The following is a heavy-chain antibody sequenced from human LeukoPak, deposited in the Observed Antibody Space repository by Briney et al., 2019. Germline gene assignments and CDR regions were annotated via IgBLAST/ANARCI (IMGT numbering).Heavy chain of an antibody. CDR2: IIPILGIA. J-gene: IGHJ4*02. Sequence: SVKVSCTASGYTFTSYGISWVRQAPGQGLEWMGRIIPILGIANYAQKFQGRVTITADKSTSTAYMELSSLRSEDTAVYYCARGSGYDYENHQFDYWGQGTLVAVSS. CDR3: ARGSGYDYENHQFDY. V-gene: IGHV1-69*04. CDR1: GYTFTSYG. D-gene: IGHD5-12*01.